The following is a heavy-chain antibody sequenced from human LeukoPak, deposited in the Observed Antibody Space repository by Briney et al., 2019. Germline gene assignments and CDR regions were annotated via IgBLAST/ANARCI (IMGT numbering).Heavy chain of an antibody. Sequence: ASVKVSCRASGYTFTSYGISRVRQAPGQGLEWMGWISAYNGNTNYARKLQGRVTMTTDTSTSTAYMELRSLRSDDTAVYYCARGRGIAVASYGMDVWGQGTTVTVSS. J-gene: IGHJ6*02. V-gene: IGHV1-18*01. CDR3: ARGRGIAVASYGMDV. D-gene: IGHD6-19*01. CDR1: GYTFTSYG. CDR2: ISAYNGNT.